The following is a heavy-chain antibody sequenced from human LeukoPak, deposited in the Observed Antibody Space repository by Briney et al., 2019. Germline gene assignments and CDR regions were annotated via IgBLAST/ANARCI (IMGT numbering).Heavy chain of an antibody. J-gene: IGHJ4*02. CDR3: ASGYCSGGSCYAFGY. Sequence: SETLSLTCTVSGGSISSSSYYWGWIRQPPGKGLEWIGSIYYSGSTYYNPSLKSRVTISVDTSKNQFSLKLSSVTAADTAVYYCASGYCSGGSCYAFGYWGQGTLVTVSS. D-gene: IGHD2-15*01. V-gene: IGHV4-39*01. CDR1: GGSISSSSYY. CDR2: IYYSGST.